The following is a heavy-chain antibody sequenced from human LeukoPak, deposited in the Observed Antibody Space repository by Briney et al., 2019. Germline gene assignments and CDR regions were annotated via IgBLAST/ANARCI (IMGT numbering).Heavy chain of an antibody. V-gene: IGHV3-30*18. CDR1: GFTFSYFG. CDR3: AKEKDYRVSTSCDY. Sequence: PGGSLRLSCAASGFTFSYFGMHWVRQAPGKGLEWMAVISYDGKVTYYADSVKGRFTISRDNSRNTLHLQMTSLRGEDTALYYCAKEKDYRVSTSCDYWGQGTQVTVSS. D-gene: IGHD3-10*01. CDR2: ISYDGKVT. J-gene: IGHJ4*02.